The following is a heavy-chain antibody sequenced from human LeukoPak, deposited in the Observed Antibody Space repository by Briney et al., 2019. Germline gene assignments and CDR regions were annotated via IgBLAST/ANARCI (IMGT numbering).Heavy chain of an antibody. CDR1: GFTFSSYE. CDR2: INSSGSTI. Sequence: GGSLRLSCAASGFTFSSYEMNWVRQAPGKGLEWVSYINSSGSTIYYADSVKGRFTISRDNAKNSLYLQMNSLRAEDTAVYYCARVWEDSGLWEYYYYGMDVWGQGTTVTVSS. D-gene: IGHD5-12*01. V-gene: IGHV3-48*03. J-gene: IGHJ6*02. CDR3: ARVWEDSGLWEYYYYGMDV.